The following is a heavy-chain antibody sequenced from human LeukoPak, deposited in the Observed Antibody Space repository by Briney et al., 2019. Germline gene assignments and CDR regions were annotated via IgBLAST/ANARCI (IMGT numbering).Heavy chain of an antibody. D-gene: IGHD3-22*01. Sequence: ASVKVSCKASGYTFTSYGMSWVRQAPGQGLEWMGWISAYNGNTNYAQKLQGRVTMTTDTSTSTAYMELRSLRSDDTVVYYCARDITMIVVAEKWFDPWGQGTLVTVSS. V-gene: IGHV1-18*01. CDR1: GYTFTSYG. CDR2: ISAYNGNT. J-gene: IGHJ5*02. CDR3: ARDITMIVVAEKWFDP.